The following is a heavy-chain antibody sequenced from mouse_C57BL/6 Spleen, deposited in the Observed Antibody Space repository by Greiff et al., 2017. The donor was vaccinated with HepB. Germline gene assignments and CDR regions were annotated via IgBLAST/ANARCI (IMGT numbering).Heavy chain of an antibody. Sequence: EVQLVESEGGLVQPGSSMKLSCTASGFTFSDYYMAWVRQVPEKGLEWVANINYDGSSTYYLDSLKSRFIISRDNAKNILYLQMSSLKSEDTATYYCARDRGAQASMDYWGQGTSVTVSS. CDR1: GFTFSDYY. J-gene: IGHJ4*01. D-gene: IGHD3-2*02. V-gene: IGHV5-16*01. CDR3: ARDRGAQASMDY. CDR2: INYDGSST.